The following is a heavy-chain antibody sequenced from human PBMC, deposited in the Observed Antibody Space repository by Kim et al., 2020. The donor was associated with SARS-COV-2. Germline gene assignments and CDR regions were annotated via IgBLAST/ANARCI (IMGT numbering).Heavy chain of an antibody. J-gene: IGHJ6*02. CDR1: GYTFTSYA. V-gene: IGHV7-4-1*02. Sequence: ASVKVSCKASGYTFTSYAMNWVRQAPGQGLEWIGWINTNTGNPTYAQGFTGRVVFSLDTSVSTAYLQISSLKAEDTAVYYCARDGWGGHDSSALLYHYYYGMDVWGQGTTVTVSS. D-gene: IGHD5-12*01. CDR3: ARDGWGGHDSSALLYHYYYGMDV. CDR2: INTNTGNP.